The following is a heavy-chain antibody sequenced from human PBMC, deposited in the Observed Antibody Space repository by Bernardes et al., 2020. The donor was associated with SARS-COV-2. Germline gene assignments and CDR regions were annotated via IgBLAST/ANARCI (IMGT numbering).Heavy chain of an antibody. CDR3: ARVVSGPHVGADAFAV. CDR2: VNSAGTT. J-gene: IGHJ3*01. V-gene: IGHV3-23*01. Sequence: VGSLILSCAASGFTFSNYAMSWFRQTPGKGLEWISAVNSAGTTYYADSVRGRFTAARDNSKNTLYLQMSSLRSEDTAVYYCARVVSGPHVGADAFAVWGRGTTVTVSS. D-gene: IGHD2-21*02. CDR1: GFTFSNYA.